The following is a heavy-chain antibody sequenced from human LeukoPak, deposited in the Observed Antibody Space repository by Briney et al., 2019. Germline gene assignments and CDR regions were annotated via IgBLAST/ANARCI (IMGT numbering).Heavy chain of an antibody. Sequence: GGSLRLSCSASGFTFSNYAMHWVRQAPGKGLEYVSAISSNGGSTYYAESVKGRFTISRDNSKNTLYLQMSSLRAEDTAVYYCVKGRSAHWLANDAFDIWGQGTMVTVSS. CDR2: ISSNGGST. D-gene: IGHD6-19*01. CDR1: GFTFSNYA. J-gene: IGHJ3*02. V-gene: IGHV3-64D*09. CDR3: VKGRSAHWLANDAFDI.